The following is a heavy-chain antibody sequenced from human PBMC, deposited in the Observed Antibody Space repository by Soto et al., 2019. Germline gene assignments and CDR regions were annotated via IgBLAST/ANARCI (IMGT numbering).Heavy chain of an antibody. J-gene: IGHJ4*02. Sequence: SETLCLTCTVSGGSIRRGDYFWCWIRQHPRKGLEWVGYIYYSATIYYNTSTKSRVTISIDTSKNQISLKLSFVTAPDTAMNECVRLYRCSCYPSTLYYCAQRTLVTASS. CDR1: GGSIRRGDYF. CDR2: IYYSATI. D-gene: IGHD6-13*01. V-gene: IGHV4-30-4*01. CDR3: VRLYRCSCYPSTLYY.